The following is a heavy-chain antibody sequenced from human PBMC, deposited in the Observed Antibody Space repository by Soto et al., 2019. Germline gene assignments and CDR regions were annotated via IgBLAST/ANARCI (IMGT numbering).Heavy chain of an antibody. Sequence: ASVKVSCKASGYTFTGYYMHWVRQAPGRGLEWMGWINPNSGGTNYAQKFQGWVTMTRDTSISTAYMELSRLRSDDTAVYYCARDHITKWGSSPELGMDVWGQGTTVTVSS. J-gene: IGHJ6*02. CDR2: INPNSGGT. D-gene: IGHD3-3*01. CDR1: GYTFTGYY. CDR3: ARDHITKWGSSPELGMDV. V-gene: IGHV1-2*04.